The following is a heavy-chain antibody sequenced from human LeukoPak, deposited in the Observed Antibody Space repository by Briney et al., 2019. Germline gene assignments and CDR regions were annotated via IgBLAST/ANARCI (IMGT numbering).Heavy chain of an antibody. Sequence: PAETLSLTCTVSGGSLSIYYWSWIRQPPGRGLEWIGYIYNSGSTTYNPSLKSRVTISADTSRNQFSLRLSSVTAADTAVYYCVRDRELTYWGQGILVTVSS. CDR2: IYNSGST. D-gene: IGHD1-7*01. J-gene: IGHJ4*02. V-gene: IGHV4-59*01. CDR1: GGSLSIYY. CDR3: VRDRELTY.